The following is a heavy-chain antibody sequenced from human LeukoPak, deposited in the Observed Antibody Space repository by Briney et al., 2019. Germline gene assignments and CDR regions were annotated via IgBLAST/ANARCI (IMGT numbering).Heavy chain of an antibody. CDR2: IYYSGST. CDR1: GGSISSGGYY. Sequence: PSETLSLTCTVSGGSISSGGYYWSWIRQHPGKGLEWIGYIYYSGSTYYNPSLKSRVTISVDTSKNQFSLKLSSVTAADTAVYYCARRLVPAAIRYFGDNWFDPWGQGTLVTVSS. J-gene: IGHJ5*02. CDR3: ARRLVPAAIRYFGDNWFDP. V-gene: IGHV4-31*03. D-gene: IGHD2-2*02.